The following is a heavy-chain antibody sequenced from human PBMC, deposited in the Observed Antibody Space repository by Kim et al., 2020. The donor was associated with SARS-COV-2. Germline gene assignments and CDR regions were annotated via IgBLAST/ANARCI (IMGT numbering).Heavy chain of an antibody. V-gene: IGHV3-30*02. CDR3: AEDWEGASEGNDAFDI. Sequence: SVKGLFTLSRDNSKNTLYLQMNRLRAEDTGVYYCAEDWEGASEGNDAFDIWGHGTMVTVSS. D-gene: IGHD1-26*01. J-gene: IGHJ3*02.